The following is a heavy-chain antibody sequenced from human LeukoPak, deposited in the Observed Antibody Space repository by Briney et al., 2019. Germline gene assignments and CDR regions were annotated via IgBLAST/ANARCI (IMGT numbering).Heavy chain of an antibody. Sequence: ASVKVSCKASGYTFTSYGISWVRQAPGQGLEWMGWISAYNGNTNYAQKLQGRVTMTTDTSTSTAYMELRSLRSDDTAVYYCARLTSLITGTTYSHYYYYGMDVWGQGTTVTVSS. CDR3: ARLTSLITGTTYSHYYYYGMDV. D-gene: IGHD1-7*01. V-gene: IGHV1-18*01. CDR2: ISAYNGNT. J-gene: IGHJ6*02. CDR1: GYTFTSYG.